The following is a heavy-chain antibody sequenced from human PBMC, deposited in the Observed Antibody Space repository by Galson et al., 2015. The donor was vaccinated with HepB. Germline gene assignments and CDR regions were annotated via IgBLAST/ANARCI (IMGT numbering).Heavy chain of an antibody. V-gene: IGHV1-3*01. D-gene: IGHD6-13*01. J-gene: IGHJ4*02. Sequence: SVKVSCKASGYTFTSYAMHWVRQAPGQRLEWMGWINAGNGNTKYSQKFQGRVTITRDTSASTAYMELSSLRSGDTAVYYCARGKLVRGYYFDYWGQGTLVTVSS. CDR2: INAGNGNT. CDR3: ARGKLVRGYYFDY. CDR1: GYTFTSYA.